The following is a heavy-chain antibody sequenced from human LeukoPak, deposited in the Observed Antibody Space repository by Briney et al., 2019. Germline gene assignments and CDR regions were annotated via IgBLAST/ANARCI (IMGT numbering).Heavy chain of an antibody. CDR3: ARTRYSSSWYALDY. J-gene: IGHJ4*02. Sequence: PGGSLRLSCAASGFIFSSYGMHWVRQAPGKGLEWVAVIWYDGSNKYYADSVKGRFTISRDNSKNTLYLQMNSLRAEDTAVYYCARTRYSSSWYALDYWGQGTLVTVSS. CDR2: IWYDGSNK. V-gene: IGHV3-33*01. CDR1: GFIFSSYG. D-gene: IGHD6-13*01.